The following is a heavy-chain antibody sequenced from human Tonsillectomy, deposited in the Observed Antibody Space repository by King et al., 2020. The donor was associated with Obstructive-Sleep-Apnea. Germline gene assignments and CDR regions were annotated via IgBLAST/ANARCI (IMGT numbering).Heavy chain of an antibody. J-gene: IGHJ4*02. CDR1: GFSLSTNGVG. Sequence: TLQESGPTLVKPPQTLMLTCTFSGFSLSTNGVGVGWIRQPPGKALEWLALIYWDDDKRYSPSLKSRLAITKDTSKNQVVLTMTNMDPVDTATYYCAHLLYRNGGLFWGQGTLVTVSS. D-gene: IGHD2-8*01. CDR3: AHLLYRNGGLF. V-gene: IGHV2-5*02. CDR2: IYWDDDK.